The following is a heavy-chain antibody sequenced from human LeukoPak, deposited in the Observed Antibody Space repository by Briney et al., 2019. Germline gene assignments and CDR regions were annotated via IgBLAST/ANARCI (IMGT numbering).Heavy chain of an antibody. D-gene: IGHD6-19*01. CDR3: ARGSSDVYWYLDV. CDR2: IHYPAST. CDR1: GDSVSAFY. J-gene: IGHJ2*01. V-gene: IGHV4-59*02. Sequence: PSETLSLTCTVSGDSVSAFYWSWLRQSPGTRLEWIGFIHYPASTAYNPSLKSRVTISLETSRNQLSLMLTSLTPADTAMYYCARGSSDVYWYLDVWGRGTLVTVSS.